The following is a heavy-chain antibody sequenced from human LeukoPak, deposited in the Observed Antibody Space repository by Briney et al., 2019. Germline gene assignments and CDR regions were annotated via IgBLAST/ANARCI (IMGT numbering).Heavy chain of an antibody. CDR3: ARGYCSGDSCFHDAFDI. J-gene: IGHJ3*02. CDR1: GGTFSDFA. D-gene: IGHD2-15*01. Sequence: ASVKVSCKTSGGTFSDFAFSWLRQAPGQGLEWMGRIIPIFGATSYAQNFQGRVSITTDESTSTAYMELSSLRSEDTAVYYCARGYCSGDSCFHDAFDIWGQGTMVTVSS. V-gene: IGHV1-69*05. CDR2: IIPIFGAT.